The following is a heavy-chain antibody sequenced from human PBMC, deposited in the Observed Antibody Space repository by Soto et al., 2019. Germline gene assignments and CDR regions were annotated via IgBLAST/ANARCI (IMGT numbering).Heavy chain of an antibody. V-gene: IGHV1-69*01. CDR1: GDTFNSYA. CDR3: ARGPTMVSHNGYFDL. D-gene: IGHD2-8*01. Sequence: QVQLVQSGAEVKKPGSSVKVSCKASGDTFNSYAFSWVRQAPGQGLEWMGGIIPIFHTAKYAQKFQGRVTVTADVSTSTVYMELSGVRSDDTAVYYCARGPTMVSHNGYFDLWGHGTVVTVSS. J-gene: IGHJ2*01. CDR2: IIPIFHTA.